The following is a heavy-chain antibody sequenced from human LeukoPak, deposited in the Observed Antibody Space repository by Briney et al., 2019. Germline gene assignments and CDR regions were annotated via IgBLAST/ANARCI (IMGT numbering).Heavy chain of an antibody. CDR3: ARDPTTTDYYDSSGYSDFDY. J-gene: IGHJ4*02. D-gene: IGHD3-22*01. Sequence: KTGGSLRLSCAASGFTFSSYAMSWVRQAPGKGLEWVSSISSSSSYIYYADSVKGRFTISRDNAKNSLYLQMNSLRAEDTAVYYCARDPTTTDYYDSSGYSDFDYWGQGTLVTVSS. CDR1: GFTFSSYA. CDR2: ISSSSSYI. V-gene: IGHV3-21*01.